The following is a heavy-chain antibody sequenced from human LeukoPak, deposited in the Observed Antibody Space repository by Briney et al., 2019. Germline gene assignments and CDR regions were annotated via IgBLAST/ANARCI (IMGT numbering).Heavy chain of an antibody. D-gene: IGHD5-12*01. CDR1: GGTFSSCA. CDR3: ARAAGYSGYESDY. V-gene: IGHV1-69*13. J-gene: IGHJ4*02. Sequence: ASVKVSCKASGGTFSSCAINWVRQAPGQGLEWMGGIIPIFGTANYAQKFQGRVTITADESTSTAYMELSSLRSEDTAVYYCARAAGYSGYESDYWGEGTLVTVSS. CDR2: IIPIFGTA.